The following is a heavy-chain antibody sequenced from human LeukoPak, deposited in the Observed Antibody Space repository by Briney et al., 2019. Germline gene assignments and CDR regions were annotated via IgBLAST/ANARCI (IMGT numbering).Heavy chain of an antibody. V-gene: IGHV4-30-2*01. J-gene: IGHJ4*02. D-gene: IGHD5-24*01. CDR1: GGSISSGGYY. CDR3: ARGPGYGYNIKRLDY. CDR2: INHSGST. Sequence: SQTLSLTCTVSGGSISSGGYYWSWIRQPPGTGLEWIGEINHSGSTNYNPSLKSRVTISVDTSKNQFSLKLSSVTAADTAVYYCARGPGYGYNIKRLDYWGQGTLVTVSS.